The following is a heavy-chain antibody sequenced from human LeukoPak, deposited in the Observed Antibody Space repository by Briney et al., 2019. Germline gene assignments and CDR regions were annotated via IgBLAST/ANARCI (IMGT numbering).Heavy chain of an antibody. CDR3: ARAYYTYYDGSGYYSGLGY. D-gene: IGHD3-22*01. CDR1: GYTFTSYY. J-gene: IGHJ4*02. Sequence: ASVKVSCKASGYTFTSYYVHWVRQAPGQGLEWMGIINPSGGSTSYAQKFQGRVTMTRDTSTSTVYMELSSLRSEDTAVYYCARAYYTYYDGSGYYSGLGYWGQGTLVTVSS. V-gene: IGHV1-46*01. CDR2: INPSGGST.